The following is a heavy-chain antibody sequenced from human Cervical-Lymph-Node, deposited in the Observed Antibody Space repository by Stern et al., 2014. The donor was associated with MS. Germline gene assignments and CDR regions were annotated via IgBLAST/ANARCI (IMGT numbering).Heavy chain of an antibody. CDR1: GGSISSSSYY. CDR3: ASYYYGSGSYHYYGMDV. CDR2: IYYSGST. D-gene: IGHD3-10*01. J-gene: IGHJ6*02. Sequence: QLQLQESGPGLVKPSETLSLTCTVSGGSISSSSYYWGWIRQPPGKGLEWIGSIYYSGSTYYNPSLKSRVTISVDTSKNQVSLKLSCVTAADTAVYYCASYYYGSGSYHYYGMDVWGQGTTVTVSS. V-gene: IGHV4-39*01.